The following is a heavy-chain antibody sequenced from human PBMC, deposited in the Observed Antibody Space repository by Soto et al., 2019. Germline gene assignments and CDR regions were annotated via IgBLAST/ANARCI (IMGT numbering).Heavy chain of an antibody. CDR2: SYHSGST. V-gene: IGHV4-38-2*01. Sequence: SETLSLTCDVSNYSISSGYYWGRIRQSPVKGLEWIGSSYHSGSTFYNPSLESRVTISIDTSKNQFSLKLNFVTAADTAVYYCARVVTTALFEPWGQGTKLTVSS. J-gene: IGHJ5*02. CDR3: ARVVTTALFEP. CDR1: NYSISSGYY. D-gene: IGHD2-21*02.